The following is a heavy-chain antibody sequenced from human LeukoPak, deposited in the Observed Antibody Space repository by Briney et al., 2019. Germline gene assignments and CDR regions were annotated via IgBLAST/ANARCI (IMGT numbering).Heavy chain of an antibody. D-gene: IGHD6-6*01. J-gene: IGHJ3*01. CDR3: ASSIAALMGGNDAFDV. CDR1: GFTFSSYA. CDR2: ISGSGGST. V-gene: IGHV3-23*01. Sequence: GGSLRLSCAASGFTFSSYAMSWVRQAPGKGLERVSGISGSGGSTFYADSVKGRFTISRDNSKNTVSLQMNSLRAEDTAVYYCASSIAALMGGNDAFDVWGEGTTVTVSS.